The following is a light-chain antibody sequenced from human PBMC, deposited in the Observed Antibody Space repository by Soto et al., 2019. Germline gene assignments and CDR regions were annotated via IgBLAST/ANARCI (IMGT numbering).Light chain of an antibody. V-gene: IGKV1-8*01. Sequence: AIRMTQSPSSFSASTGDRVTITCRASQGISSYLAWYQQKPGKAPKLLIYAASTLQSGVPSRFSGSGSGTDLTLTISCLQFEVLGTFYCKQYYSYQYILGRGTRGEI. CDR1: QGISSY. CDR3: KQYYSYQYI. CDR2: AAS. J-gene: IGKJ2*01.